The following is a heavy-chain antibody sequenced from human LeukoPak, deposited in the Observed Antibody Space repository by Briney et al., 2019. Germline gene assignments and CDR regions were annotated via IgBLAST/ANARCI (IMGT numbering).Heavy chain of an antibody. V-gene: IGHV1-8*02. CDR1: GYTFTSYD. Sequence: ASVKVSCKASGYTFTSYDINWVRQATGQGLEWMGWMNPNSGNTGYAQKLQGRVTMTTDASTSTAYMELRSLSSDDTAVYYCARGSYDILTGYEKLALDYWGQGTLVTVSS. D-gene: IGHD3-9*01. CDR3: ARGSYDILTGYEKLALDY. CDR2: MNPNSGNT. J-gene: IGHJ4*02.